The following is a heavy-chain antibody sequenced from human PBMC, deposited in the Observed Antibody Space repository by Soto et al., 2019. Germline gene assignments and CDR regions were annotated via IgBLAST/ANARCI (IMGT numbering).Heavy chain of an antibody. D-gene: IGHD3-22*01. J-gene: IGHJ6*02. V-gene: IGHV1-18*04. Sequence: QVQLVQSGAEVKKPGASVKVSCKASGYTFTSYGISWVRQAPGQGLEWMGWINPYNGNTNYAQKIQGRVTMTTDTSTITAYVELRSLRSDDTAVYYCARDIPYNYDIYGMDVWGQGTTVTVSS. CDR3: ARDIPYNYDIYGMDV. CDR1: GYTFTSYG. CDR2: INPYNGNT.